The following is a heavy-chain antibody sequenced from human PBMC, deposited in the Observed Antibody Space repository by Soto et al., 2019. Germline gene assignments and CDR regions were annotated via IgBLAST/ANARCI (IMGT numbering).Heavy chain of an antibody. D-gene: IGHD4-4*01. Sequence: PGGSLRLSCAASGFTVGTNYISWVRQAPGKGLEWVSIIYSGGTTFYADSVKDRFTISRDNSKNTVYLQMNSLSAEDTAVYFCARAPTITTNYDCWGQGTLVTVS. V-gene: IGHV3-66*01. CDR3: ARAPTITTNYDC. CDR1: GFTVGTNY. CDR2: IYSGGTT. J-gene: IGHJ4*02.